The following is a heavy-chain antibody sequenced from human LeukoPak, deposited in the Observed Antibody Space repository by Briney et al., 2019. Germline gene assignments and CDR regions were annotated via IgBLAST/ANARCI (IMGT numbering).Heavy chain of an antibody. D-gene: IGHD3-22*01. CDR2: IIPIFGTT. Sequence: GASVKVSCKASGYTFTSYGISWVRQAPGQGLEWMGGIIPIFGTTNYAQKFQGRVTITADESTTTAYMELSSLRSEDTAVYYCARALDSSGYYPDYYYYGVDVWGQGTTVTVSS. CDR3: ARALDSSGYYPDYYYYGVDV. V-gene: IGHV1-69*13. J-gene: IGHJ6*02. CDR1: GYTFTSYG.